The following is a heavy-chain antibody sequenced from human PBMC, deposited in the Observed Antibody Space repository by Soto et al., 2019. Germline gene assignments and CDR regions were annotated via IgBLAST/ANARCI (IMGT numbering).Heavy chain of an antibody. CDR2: IYYSGST. CDR3: ARQAQNLLWFGELLSSYDYYGMDV. D-gene: IGHD3-10*01. CDR1: GGSISSSSYY. Sequence: SETLSLTCTVSGGSISSSSYYWGWIRQPPGKGLEWIGSIYYSGSTYYNPSLKSRVTISVDTSKNQFSLKLSSVTAADTAVYYCARQAQNLLWFGELLSSYDYYGMDVWGQGTTVT. J-gene: IGHJ6*02. V-gene: IGHV4-39*01.